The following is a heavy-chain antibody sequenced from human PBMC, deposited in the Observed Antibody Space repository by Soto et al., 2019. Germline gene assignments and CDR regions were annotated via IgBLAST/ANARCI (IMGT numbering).Heavy chain of an antibody. CDR1: GGSISSGGYS. D-gene: IGHD3-22*01. Sequence: SETLSLTCAVSGGSISSGGYSWSWIRQPPGKGLEWIGYIYHSGSTYYNPSLKSRVTTSVDRSKNQFSLKLSSVTAADTAVYYCDRDKRPYYYDSSGYADYFDYWGQGTLVTVSS. J-gene: IGHJ4*02. V-gene: IGHV4-30-2*01. CDR2: IYHSGST. CDR3: DRDKRPYYYDSSGYADYFDY.